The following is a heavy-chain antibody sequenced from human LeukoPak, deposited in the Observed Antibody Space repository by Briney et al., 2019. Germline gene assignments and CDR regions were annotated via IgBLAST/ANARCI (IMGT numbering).Heavy chain of an antibody. CDR2: IGTSSTTI. D-gene: IGHD6-25*01. J-gene: IGHJ6*03. CDR1: GFTFSSYT. CDR3: ARFAAGGSYYYYMDV. Sequence: GGSLRLSCAASGFTFSSYTMNWVRQPPGKGLEWVSNIGTSSTTIYYADSVKGRFTISRDNAKNSLYLKINSLRADDTAVYYCARFAAGGSYYYYMDVWGKGTTVTVSS. V-gene: IGHV3-48*01.